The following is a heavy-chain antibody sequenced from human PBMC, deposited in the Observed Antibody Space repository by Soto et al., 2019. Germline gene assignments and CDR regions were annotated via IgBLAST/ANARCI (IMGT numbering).Heavy chain of an antibody. CDR1: GFTFSSYG. CDR2: ISYDGSNK. J-gene: IGHJ5*02. V-gene: IGHV3-30*03. Sequence: QVQLVESGGGVVQPGRSLRLSCAASGFTFSSYGMHWVRQAPGKGLEWVAVISYDGSNKYYADSVKGRFTISRDNSKNTLYLQMNRLRAEDTAVYYCAGGRITMVRGGVDPWGQGTLVTVSS. CDR3: AGGRITMVRGGVDP. D-gene: IGHD3-10*01.